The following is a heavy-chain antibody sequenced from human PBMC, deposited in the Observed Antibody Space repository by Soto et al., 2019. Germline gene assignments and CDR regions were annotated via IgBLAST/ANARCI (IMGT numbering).Heavy chain of an antibody. CDR3: AIDRKITLIVVQTPFDL. V-gene: IGHV3-23*01. J-gene: IGHJ4*02. CDR2: ISGAGGDT. D-gene: IGHD3-16*01. Sequence: GGSLRLSCEASGFTFKDYAMSWVRQVPGKGLEWVSGISGAGGDTYYRDSVQGRFTISRDNSKKTVYLQMNGLRADDTARYYCAIDRKITLIVVQTPFDLWGQGTQVTVSS. CDR1: GFTFKDYA.